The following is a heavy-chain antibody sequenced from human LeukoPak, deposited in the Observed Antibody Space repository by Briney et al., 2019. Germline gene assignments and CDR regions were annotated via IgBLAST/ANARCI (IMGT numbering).Heavy chain of an antibody. J-gene: IGHJ6*03. Sequence: PSETLSLTCTVSGGSISSYYWSWVRQPPGKGLEWIGYIYYSGSTNYNPSPKSRVTISVDTAKNQFSLKLSSVTAADTAVYYCARVGPTTSYYYYYYMDVWGKGTTVTVSS. CDR1: GGSISSYY. D-gene: IGHD1-1*01. CDR3: ARVGPTTSYYYYYYMDV. V-gene: IGHV4-59*01. CDR2: IYYSGST.